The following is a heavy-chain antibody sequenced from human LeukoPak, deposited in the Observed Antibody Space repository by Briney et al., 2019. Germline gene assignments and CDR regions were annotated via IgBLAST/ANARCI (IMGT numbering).Heavy chain of an antibody. J-gene: IGHJ4*01. Sequence: GGSLRLSCAASGFTLSSNAMNWVRQAPGKGLEWVSSISGSGGTTYNADSVKGRFTISRDNSKNTLYLQMNNLRAEDAAVYYCAKGDLGFGRFYFDYWGHGNLVTVSP. CDR1: GFTLSSNA. CDR3: AKGDLGFGRFYFDY. D-gene: IGHD3-16*01. CDR2: ISGSGGTT. V-gene: IGHV3-23*01.